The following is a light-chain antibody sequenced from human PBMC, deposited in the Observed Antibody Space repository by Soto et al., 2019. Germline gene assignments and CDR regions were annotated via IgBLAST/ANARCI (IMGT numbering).Light chain of an antibody. J-gene: IGLJ1*01. V-gene: IGLV2-14*01. Sequence: QSALTQPASVSGSPGQSITIPCTGTSSDVGGYNYVSWYQQHPGKAPKLMIYDVSNRPSGVSNRFSGSKSGNTASLTISGLQAEDEADYYCSSYTSSSTLNVFGTGTKVNVL. CDR2: DVS. CDR1: SSDVGGYNY. CDR3: SSYTSSSTLNV.